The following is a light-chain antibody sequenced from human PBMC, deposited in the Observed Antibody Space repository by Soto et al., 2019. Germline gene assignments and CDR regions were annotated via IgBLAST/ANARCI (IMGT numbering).Light chain of an antibody. J-gene: IGKJ5*01. CDR1: QSVSNN. CDR3: QQYNNWPIT. Sequence: EIVLMQSPGTLSLSPGERATLSCRASQSVSNNYLAWYQQKPGQAPRLLIYGASNRATGIPVRFSGSGSGTEFTLTISSLQSEDFAVYYCQQYNNWPITFSQGTRLEIK. CDR2: GAS. V-gene: IGKV3D-15*01.